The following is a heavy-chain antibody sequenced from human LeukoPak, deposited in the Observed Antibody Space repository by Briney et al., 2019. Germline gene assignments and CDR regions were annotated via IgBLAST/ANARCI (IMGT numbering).Heavy chain of an antibody. V-gene: IGHV1-8*01. CDR2: MNPISGYT. D-gene: IGHD6-13*01. Sequence: ASVKVSCKASGYTFTSYDINWVRQGTGQGLEWMGWMNPISGYTGFAQKFQGRVTMTGNTAISTAYVELSSLRSEDAAVYYCARGNRLYTSSWSALAFDIWGQGTMVTVSS. J-gene: IGHJ3*02. CDR3: ARGNRLYTSSWSALAFDI. CDR1: GYTFTSYD.